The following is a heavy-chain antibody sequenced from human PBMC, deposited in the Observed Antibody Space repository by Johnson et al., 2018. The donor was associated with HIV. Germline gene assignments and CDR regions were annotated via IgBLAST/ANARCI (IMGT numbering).Heavy chain of an antibody. CDR2: ISYDGIKT. CDR1: GIIFSHYG. Sequence: QVHLVESGGGVVQPGRSLRLSCTVSGIIFSHYGMHLVRQAPGKGLEWVALISYDGIKTYYVDSVKARFTISRDNSKNTLYLQMNSLRAEDTAVYYCAKRGSTMIGGAGAFDIWGQGTMVTVSP. D-gene: IGHD3-22*01. V-gene: IGHV3-30*18. CDR3: AKRGSTMIGGAGAFDI. J-gene: IGHJ3*02.